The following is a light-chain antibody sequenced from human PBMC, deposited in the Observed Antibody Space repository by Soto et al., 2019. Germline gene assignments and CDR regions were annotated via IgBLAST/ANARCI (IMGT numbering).Light chain of an antibody. CDR2: DVS. Sequence: EIVMTQSPATLSVSPGERATLSCRAGQGVTTNFAWYQTKSGQSTRLLIYDVSIRATGVPARVSATGSETDFTLTISGLQSEDSAVYVCQQYNNWPFSFGQGTRLEIK. CDR3: QQYNNWPFS. CDR1: QGVTTN. V-gene: IGKV3-15*01. J-gene: IGKJ5*01.